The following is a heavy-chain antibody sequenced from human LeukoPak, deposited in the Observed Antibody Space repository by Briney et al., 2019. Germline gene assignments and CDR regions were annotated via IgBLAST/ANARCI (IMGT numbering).Heavy chain of an antibody. CDR2: INHRGST. CDR3: ARGRVMYGYSSRRCWFDP. V-gene: IGHV4-34*01. D-gene: IGHD6-13*01. J-gene: IGHJ5*02. CDR1: GGSFSGYY. Sequence: SETLSLTCAVYGGSFSGYYWSWIRQPPGKGLEWMGEINHRGSTLYDPSLKSRFTISEDTSNNHCSLKLSSVTAADTGVYYCARGRVMYGYSSRRCWFDPWGQGTLVTVSS.